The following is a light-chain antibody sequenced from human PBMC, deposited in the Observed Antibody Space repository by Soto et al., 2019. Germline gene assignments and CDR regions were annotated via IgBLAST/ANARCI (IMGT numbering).Light chain of an antibody. J-gene: IGLJ1*01. CDR2: EGG. CDR3: CSYAVSSTYV. Sequence: QCALTQPASVSGSPGQSITISCTGTSSDVGSYNLVSWYQQHPGKAPKLMIYEGGKRPSGVSNRFSGSKSGNTASLTISGLQAEDEADYYCCSYAVSSTYVVGTGTKLTVL. V-gene: IGLV2-23*01. CDR1: SSDVGSYNL.